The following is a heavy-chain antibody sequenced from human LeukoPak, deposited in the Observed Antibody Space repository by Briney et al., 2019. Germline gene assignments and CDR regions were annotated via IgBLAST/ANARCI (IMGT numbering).Heavy chain of an antibody. Sequence: SETLSLTCAVYGGSFSGYYWSWIRQPPGKGLEWSGEINHSGSTNYNPSLKSRVTISVDTSKNQFSLKLSSVTAADTAVYYCARGGYDFWSGRLYYYYYMDVWGKGTTVTVSS. CDR3: ARGGYDFWSGRLYYYYYMDV. J-gene: IGHJ6*03. V-gene: IGHV4-34*01. CDR1: GGSFSGYY. CDR2: INHSGST. D-gene: IGHD3-3*01.